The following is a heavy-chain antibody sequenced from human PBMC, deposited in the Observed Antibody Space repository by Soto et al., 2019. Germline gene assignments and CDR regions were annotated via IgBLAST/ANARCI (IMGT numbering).Heavy chain of an antibody. CDR3: ARERAAYVTGERYYFDY. Sequence: GALVKVSCKASGYTFTSYGISWVRQAPGQGLEWMGWISAYNGNTNYAQKLQGRVTMTTDTSTSTAYMELRSLRSDDTAVYYCARERAAYVTGERYYFDYWGQGTLVTVSS. J-gene: IGHJ4*02. D-gene: IGHD7-27*01. V-gene: IGHV1-18*01. CDR1: GYTFTSYG. CDR2: ISAYNGNT.